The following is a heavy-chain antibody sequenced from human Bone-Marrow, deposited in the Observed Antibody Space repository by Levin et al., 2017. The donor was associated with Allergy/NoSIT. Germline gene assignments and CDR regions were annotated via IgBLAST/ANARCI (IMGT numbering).Heavy chain of an antibody. V-gene: IGHV3-11*01. J-gene: IGHJ4*02. CDR3: ARGRIYHGNGQHPLGIGPIFES. Sequence: LSLTCAASGFTFGHSYMSWVRPFAGKRLEWVSDISSSGSSKNYATSVEGRFSVSRDNAINSLYLQMNSLRAEDTAVYYCARGRIYHGNGQHPLGIGPIFESWGQGVLVTVSS. D-gene: IGHD7-27*01. CDR1: GFTFGHSY. CDR2: ISSSGSSK.